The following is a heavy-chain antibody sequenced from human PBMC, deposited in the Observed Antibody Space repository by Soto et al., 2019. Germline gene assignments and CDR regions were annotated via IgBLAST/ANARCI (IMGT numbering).Heavy chain of an antibody. J-gene: IGHJ4*02. CDR1: GGTFSSYA. V-gene: IGHV1-69*13. Sequence: RASVKVSCKASGGTFSSYAISWVRQAPGQGLEWMGGIIPIFGTANYAQKFQGRVTITADESTSTAYMELSSLRSEDTAVYYCAQAYCTNGVCYPFDYWGQGTLVTVSS. D-gene: IGHD2-8*01. CDR3: AQAYCTNGVCYPFDY. CDR2: IIPIFGTA.